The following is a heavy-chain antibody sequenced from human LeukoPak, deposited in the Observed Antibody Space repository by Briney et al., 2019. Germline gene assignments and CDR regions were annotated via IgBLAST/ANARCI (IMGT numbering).Heavy chain of an antibody. Sequence: ASVKVSCKSSGYTFTRYYMHWLRQAPGQGLEWMGWINPNSGGTNYAQKFQGRVTMTRDTSISTAYMELSRLRSDDTAVYYCERAVDYAPFLQRLPHNWFDPWGQGTLVTVSS. CDR3: ERAVDYAPFLQRLPHNWFDP. CDR1: GYTFTRYY. CDR2: INPNSGGT. V-gene: IGHV1-2*02. J-gene: IGHJ5*02. D-gene: IGHD3-3*02.